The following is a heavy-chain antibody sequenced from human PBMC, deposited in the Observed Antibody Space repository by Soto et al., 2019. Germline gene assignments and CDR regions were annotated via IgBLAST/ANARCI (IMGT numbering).Heavy chain of an antibody. CDR2: MSYDGRNK. V-gene: IGHV3-30*04. Sequence: QEQLVESGGGVVQPGRSLRLSCVASGFTFSSFAMHWVRQAPGKGLEWMAVMSYDGRNKNYADSVKGRVTISRDNSKNTLYLQMNSLRAEDTAVYYCAKVKGIAAGWGMAVWGQGTAVTVSS. D-gene: IGHD6-13*01. CDR1: GFTFSSFA. CDR3: AKVKGIAAGWGMAV. J-gene: IGHJ6*02.